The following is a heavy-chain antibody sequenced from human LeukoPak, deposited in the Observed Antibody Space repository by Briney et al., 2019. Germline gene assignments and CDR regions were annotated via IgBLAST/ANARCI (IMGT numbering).Heavy chain of an antibody. CDR2: ISYDGSNK. J-gene: IGHJ4*02. CDR1: GFTFSSYG. D-gene: IGHD2-2*01. Sequence: GGSLRLSCAASGFTFSSYGMHWVRQAPGKGLEWVAVISYDGSNKYYADSVKGRFTISRDNSKNTLYLQMNSLRAEDTAVYYCARDPNPSIYCSSTSCYHDYWGQGTLVTVSS. V-gene: IGHV3-30*03. CDR3: ARDPNPSIYCSSTSCYHDY.